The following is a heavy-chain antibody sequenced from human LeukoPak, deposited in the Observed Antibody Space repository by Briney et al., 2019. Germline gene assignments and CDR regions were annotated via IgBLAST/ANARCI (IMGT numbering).Heavy chain of an antibody. Sequence: SETLSLTCTVSGGSISNYYWSWIRQPPGKGLEWIGCMHSSGSTTYNLSLKSRVSMSIETSTNQFSLKLSSVTAADTVVYYCARDIRVVGATLYFDYWGQGTLVTVSS. V-gene: IGHV4-59*01. J-gene: IGHJ4*02. CDR2: MHSSGST. CDR1: GGSISNYY. D-gene: IGHD1-26*01. CDR3: ARDIRVVGATLYFDY.